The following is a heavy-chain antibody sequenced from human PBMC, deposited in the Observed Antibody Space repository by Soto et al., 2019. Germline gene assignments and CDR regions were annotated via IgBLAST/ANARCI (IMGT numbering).Heavy chain of an antibody. CDR1: GFTFKKYG. CDR2: IRSDGRDP. V-gene: IGHV3-33*06. D-gene: IGHD3-3*01. J-gene: IGHJ6*02. Sequence: GGSLRLSCAASGFTFKKYGIHWVRQAPGKGLEWVAVIRSDGRDPYYAESVRGRFTISRDNANNTVHLQLNSLRGEDTAVYYCAKDLTVLITIFGVVPPGYSYGMDVWGQGTTVTVSS. CDR3: AKDLTVLITIFGVVPPGYSYGMDV.